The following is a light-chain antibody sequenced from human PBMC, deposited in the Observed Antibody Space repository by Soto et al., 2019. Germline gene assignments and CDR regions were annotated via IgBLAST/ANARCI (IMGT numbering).Light chain of an antibody. V-gene: IGKV3-11*01. CDR3: HQGSNWPPLT. CDR2: DAS. CDR1: QRVSSY. J-gene: IGKJ4*01. Sequence: EIVLTQSPATLSLSPGERATLSCRASQRVSSYLAWYQQRPGQAPRLVIYDASRTATGTPPRFSVTGSVTIFTVSISSLEPLDFVVYYYHQGSNWPPLTFDGGIKLEIK.